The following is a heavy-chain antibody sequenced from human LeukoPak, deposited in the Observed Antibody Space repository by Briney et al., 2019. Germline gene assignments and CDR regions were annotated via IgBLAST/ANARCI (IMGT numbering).Heavy chain of an antibody. CDR3: ASRVDY. Sequence: GGSLRLSCAASGFTVNSNYMSWVRQAPGKGLEWVSVIHIISTTYYADSVKGRFTISRDNSKNTLYLQMNSLRVEDTAVYYCASRVDYWGQGTLVTVSS. V-gene: IGHV3-66*01. J-gene: IGHJ4*02. CDR2: IHIISTT. CDR1: GFTVNSNY.